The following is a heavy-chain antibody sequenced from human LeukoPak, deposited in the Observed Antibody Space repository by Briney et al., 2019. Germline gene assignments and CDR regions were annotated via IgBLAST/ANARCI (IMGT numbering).Heavy chain of an antibody. CDR1: GFTFSSYW. D-gene: IGHD6-19*01. CDR3: TRVYEYISGWYRNDY. CDR2: IKQDESEK. J-gene: IGHJ4*02. V-gene: IGHV3-7*01. Sequence: GGSLRLSCATSGFTFSSYWMSLVRQAPGKGLEWVANIKQDESEKYYVDSVKGRFTISRDNAKNSLYLQMNSLRAEDTAVYYCTRVYEYISGWYRNDYWGQGTLVTVSS.